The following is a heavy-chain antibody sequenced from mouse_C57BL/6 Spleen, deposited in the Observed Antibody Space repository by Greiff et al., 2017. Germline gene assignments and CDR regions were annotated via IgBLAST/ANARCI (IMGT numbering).Heavy chain of an antibody. CDR1: GYTFTSYW. Sequence: QVQLQQPGAELVKPGASVKLSCKASGYTFTSYWMQWVKQRPGQGLEWIGEIDPSDSYPNYNQKFKGKATLTVDTSSSADYMQLRSLTSEDSAVYDCARSYYDERSWFAYWGQGTLVTVSA. CDR2: IDPSDSYP. D-gene: IGHD1-1*02. CDR3: ARSYYDERSWFAY. J-gene: IGHJ3*01. V-gene: IGHV1-50*01.